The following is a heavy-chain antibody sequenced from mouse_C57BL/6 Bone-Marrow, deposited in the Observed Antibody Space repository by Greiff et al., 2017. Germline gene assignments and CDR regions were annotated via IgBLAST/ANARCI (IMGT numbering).Heavy chain of an antibody. CDR2: IHPNSGST. V-gene: IGHV1-64*01. CDR1: GYTFTSYW. J-gene: IGHJ4*01. Sequence: QVQLQQPGAELVKPGASVKLSCKASGYTFTSYWMHWVKQRPGQGLEWIGMIHPNSGSTNYNEKFKSKATLTVDKSSSTAYMQLSSLTSEDSAVFSCANPPLITPVGATDAMDYWGKGTSATVP. D-gene: IGHD1-1*01. CDR3: ANPPLITPVGATDAMDY.